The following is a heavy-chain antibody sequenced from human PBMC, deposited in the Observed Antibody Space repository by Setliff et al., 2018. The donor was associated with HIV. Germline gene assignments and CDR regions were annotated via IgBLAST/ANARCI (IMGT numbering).Heavy chain of an antibody. J-gene: IGHJ3*02. V-gene: IGHV4-61*09. D-gene: IGHD3-10*01. CDR2: IYSTGTT. CDR1: GVSISSSLYY. CDR3: APLPWGFGGSRAFEI. Sequence: SETMSLTCNVSGVSISSSLYYWSWIRQPAGMGLQWVGHIYSTGTTDYSPSLKSRDSIAVDTSKNQFSLNLNSVTAADTALYYCAPLPWGFGGSRAFEIWGQGTTVTVSS.